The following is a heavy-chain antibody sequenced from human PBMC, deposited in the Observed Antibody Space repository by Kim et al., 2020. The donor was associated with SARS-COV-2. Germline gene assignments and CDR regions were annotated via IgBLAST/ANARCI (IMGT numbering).Heavy chain of an antibody. CDR1: GGSISSYY. CDR2: IYTSGST. V-gene: IGHV4-4*07. Sequence: SETLSLTCTVSGGSISSYYWSWIRQPAGKGLEWIGRIYTSGSTNYNPSLKSRVTMSVDTSKNQFSLKLSSVTAADTAVYYCARDDPLSDSSSQSAFDIWGQGTMVTVSS. D-gene: IGHD6-6*01. CDR3: ARDDPLSDSSSQSAFDI. J-gene: IGHJ3*02.